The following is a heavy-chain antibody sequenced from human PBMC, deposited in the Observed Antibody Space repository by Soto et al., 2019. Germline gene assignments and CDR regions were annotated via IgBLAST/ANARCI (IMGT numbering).Heavy chain of an antibody. Sequence: GGSLRLSCAASGFTFSTYAMSWVRQAPGKGLEWVSGVTGTDGSTHYAASVKGRFTISRDNSKNTLYLQMNSLRVEDTAVYYCAKFFGSLRQNWSFDYWGQGTLVTVSS. CDR3: AKFFGSLRQNWSFDY. CDR2: VTGTDGST. CDR1: GFTFSTYA. D-gene: IGHD1-1*01. J-gene: IGHJ4*02. V-gene: IGHV3-23*01.